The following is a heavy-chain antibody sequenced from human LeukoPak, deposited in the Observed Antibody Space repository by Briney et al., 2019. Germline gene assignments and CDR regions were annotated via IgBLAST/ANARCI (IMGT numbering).Heavy chain of an antibody. CDR3: TRATFYSSSWYSGSVDV. D-gene: IGHD6-13*01. CDR2: INSDGSST. CDR1: GFTFSTNW. J-gene: IGHJ6*02. Sequence: PGGSLRLSCAASGFTFSTNWIHWVRQAPGKGLVWVSHINSDGSSTSYAASAKGRFTISRDNARNTLYLQMNSLRAEDTAVYYCTRATFYSSSWYSGSVDVWGQGTTVTVSS. V-gene: IGHV3-74*01.